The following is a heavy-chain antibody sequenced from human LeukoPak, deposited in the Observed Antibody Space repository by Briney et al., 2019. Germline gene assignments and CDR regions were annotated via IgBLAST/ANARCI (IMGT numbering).Heavy chain of an antibody. CDR1: GYRFTSYW. CDR2: IYPDDSDT. CDR3: AIGGDSTTSCYRCFDY. Sequence: GESLKICCKGSGYRFTSYWIGWVRQMAGEGVEWMGLIYPDDSDTRYSPSFQGQLTISADKSISTAYLQWSSLKASDTAMYYCAIGGDSTTSCYRCFDYWGQGTLVTVSS. D-gene: IGHD2-2*02. J-gene: IGHJ4*02. V-gene: IGHV5-51*01.